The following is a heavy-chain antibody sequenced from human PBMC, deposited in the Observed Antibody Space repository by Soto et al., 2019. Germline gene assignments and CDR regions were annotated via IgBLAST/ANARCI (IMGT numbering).Heavy chain of an antibody. CDR2: INPSGGSP. Sequence: QVQMVQSGAEVKKPGASVNVSCKASGYTFTSHYIHWVRQAPGQGLEWMGIINPSGGSPIYAQKFQDRLTMTKDTSTSTVYMSLSSLRSEDTAIYYCARATCRSGDCYSDWFDPWGQGTLITVSS. J-gene: IGHJ5*02. D-gene: IGHD2-21*02. V-gene: IGHV1-46*01. CDR1: GYTFTSHY. CDR3: ARATCRSGDCYSDWFDP.